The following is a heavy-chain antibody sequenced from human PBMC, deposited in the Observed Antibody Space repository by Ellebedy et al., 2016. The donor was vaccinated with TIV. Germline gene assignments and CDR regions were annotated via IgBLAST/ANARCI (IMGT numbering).Heavy chain of an antibody. J-gene: IGHJ4*02. V-gene: IGHV3-30-3*01. Sequence: PGGSLRLSCTVSGFTFSSYAIHWVRLAPGKGLEWLTLISYDGSERYNAGSVKGRFTISRDNSKNTLSLQMNSLRAEDTAVYFCANTAVRSTYKDYWGQGTLITVSS. D-gene: IGHD2/OR15-2a*01. CDR3: ANTAVRSTYKDY. CDR2: ISYDGSER. CDR1: GFTFSSYA.